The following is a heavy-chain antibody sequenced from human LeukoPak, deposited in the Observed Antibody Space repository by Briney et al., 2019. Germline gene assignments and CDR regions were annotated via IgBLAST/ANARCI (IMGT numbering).Heavy chain of an antibody. CDR3: ARYYLQWLARSTNWFDP. CDR2: IYTSGST. J-gene: IGHJ5*02. CDR1: GTSLSSGNQY. Sequence: SETLSLTCTVSGTSLSSGNQYWHWIRQPAGKGLEWIGRIYTSGSTNYNPSLKSRVTISVDTSKNQFSLKLSSVTAADTAVYYCARYYLQWLARSTNWFDPWGQGTLVTVSS. D-gene: IGHD6-19*01. V-gene: IGHV4-61*02.